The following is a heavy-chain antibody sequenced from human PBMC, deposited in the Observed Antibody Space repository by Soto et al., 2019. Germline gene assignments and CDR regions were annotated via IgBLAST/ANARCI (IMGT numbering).Heavy chain of an antibody. CDR2: IGPAGDT. CDR1: GFMFSSYD. CDR3: ARDWYYGSGTYNYYGMDV. D-gene: IGHD3-10*01. J-gene: IGHJ6*02. Sequence: DVHLVESGGGLVQPGGSLRLSCAASGFMFSSYDMQWVRQGPGKGLEWVSGIGPAGDTYYAGSVKGRFTISRKNAKNSLYLQMTSLRAEDTAVYYCARDWYYGSGTYNYYGMDVWGQGTTVTVSS. V-gene: IGHV3-13*01.